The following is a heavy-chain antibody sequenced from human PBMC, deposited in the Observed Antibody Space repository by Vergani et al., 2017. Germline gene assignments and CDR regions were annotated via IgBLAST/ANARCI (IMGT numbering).Heavy chain of an antibody. CDR3: ARGEVCGGDCYNPRYFDL. J-gene: IGHJ2*01. D-gene: IGHD2-21*02. CDR1: GYTFTSYY. V-gene: IGHV1-46*01. Sequence: QVQLVQSGAEVKKPGASVKVSCKASGYTFTSYYMHWVRQAPGQGLEWMGIINPSGGSTSYAQKFQGRVTITADESTSTAYMELSSLRSEDTAVYYCARGEVCGGDCYNPRYFDLWGRGTLVTVSS. CDR2: INPSGGST.